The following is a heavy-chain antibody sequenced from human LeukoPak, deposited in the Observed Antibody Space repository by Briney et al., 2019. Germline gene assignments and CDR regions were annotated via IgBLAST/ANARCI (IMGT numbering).Heavy chain of an antibody. Sequence: ASVKVSCKVSGYTLTELSMHWVRQAPGKGLEWMGGFDPEDGETIYAQKFQGRVTMTEDTSTDTAYMELSSLRSEDTAVYYCATYWKDILTGYYMSWFDPWGQGTLVTVSS. D-gene: IGHD3-9*01. J-gene: IGHJ5*02. CDR2: FDPEDGET. V-gene: IGHV1-24*01. CDR1: GYTLTELS. CDR3: ATYWKDILTGYYMSWFDP.